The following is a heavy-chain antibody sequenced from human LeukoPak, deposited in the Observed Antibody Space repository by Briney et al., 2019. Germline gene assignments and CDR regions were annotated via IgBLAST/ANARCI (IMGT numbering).Heavy chain of an antibody. Sequence: GGSLRLSCAASGFTFSSYGMHWVRQAPGKGLEWVAVISYDGSNKYYADSVKGRFTISRDNSKNTLYLQMNSLRAEDTAVYYCVKASILTGLYDAFDIWGQGTMVTVSS. J-gene: IGHJ3*02. CDR2: ISYDGSNK. CDR1: GFTFSSYG. V-gene: IGHV3-30*18. D-gene: IGHD3-9*01. CDR3: VKASILTGLYDAFDI.